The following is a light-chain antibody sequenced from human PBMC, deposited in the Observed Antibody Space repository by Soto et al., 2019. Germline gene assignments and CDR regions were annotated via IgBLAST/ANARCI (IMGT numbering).Light chain of an antibody. J-gene: IGKJ5*01. CDR2: GAS. CDR1: QSVSSN. V-gene: IGKV3D-15*01. CDR3: QQYNDWPPIT. Sequence: EIVMTQSPATLSVSAGERATLSCRASQSVSSNLAWYQQRPGQAPRLLIYGASIRATGTPARISGSGSGTELTLTISSLQPEDSAVYFCQQYNDWPPITFGQGTRLEIK.